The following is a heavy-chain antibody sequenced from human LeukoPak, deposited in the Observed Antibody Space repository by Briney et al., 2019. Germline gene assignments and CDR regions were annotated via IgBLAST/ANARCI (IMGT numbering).Heavy chain of an antibody. D-gene: IGHD2-2*01. V-gene: IGHV4-59*01. Sequence: SETLSLTCTVSGGSISSYYWSWIRQPPGKGLEWIGYISYSGSTNYNPSLKSRVTISVGMSKNQFSLDLSSVTAAHTAVYYCARPSTSFDDWGQGTLVTVSS. CDR3: ARPSTSFDD. CDR2: ISYSGST. J-gene: IGHJ4*02. CDR1: GGSISSYY.